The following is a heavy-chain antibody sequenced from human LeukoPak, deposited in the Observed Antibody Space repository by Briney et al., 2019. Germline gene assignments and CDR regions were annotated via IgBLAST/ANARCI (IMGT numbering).Heavy chain of an antibody. J-gene: IGHJ4*02. CDR2: IYYSGST. CDR1: GVSISSYY. Sequence: PSETLSLTCTVSGVSISSYYWSWIRQPPGKGLEWIGYIYYSGSTNYNPSLKSRVTISVDTSKNQFSLKLSSVTAADTAVYYCARVGDLSGYDAYDYWGQGTLVTVSS. CDR3: ARVGDLSGYDAYDY. D-gene: IGHD5-12*01. V-gene: IGHV4-59*01.